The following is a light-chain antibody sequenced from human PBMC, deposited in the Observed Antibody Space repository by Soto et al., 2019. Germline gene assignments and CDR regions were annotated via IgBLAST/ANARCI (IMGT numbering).Light chain of an antibody. V-gene: IGKV3-20*01. Sequence: EIVLTQSPGTLSLSPGEGATLSCRASQSVSNNYLAWYQQKPGQAPRLLIYGAFNRAGGIPDRFSGSGSGTDFTLTISRLEPEDFAVYYCQQYSASPRTFGQGTKVDIK. J-gene: IGKJ1*01. CDR3: QQYSASPRT. CDR1: QSVSNNY. CDR2: GAF.